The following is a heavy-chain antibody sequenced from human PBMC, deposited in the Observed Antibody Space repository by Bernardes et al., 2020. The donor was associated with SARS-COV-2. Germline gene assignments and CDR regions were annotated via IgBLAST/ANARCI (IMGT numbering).Heavy chain of an antibody. V-gene: IGHV3-74*01. CDR2: LIVVVIIT. CDR1: VISFISPL. Sequence: GSLRLSCVPSVISFISPLLHSVRQAPGKGLLCVSRLIVVVIITRYADSVKGRLTISRDTAKNTVFLQMNSLRAEDTPLYYCARARLRDYIFDAFDIWGQGTVVTVAS. CDR3: ARARLRDYIFDAFDI. J-gene: IGHJ3*02. D-gene: IGHD3-9*01.